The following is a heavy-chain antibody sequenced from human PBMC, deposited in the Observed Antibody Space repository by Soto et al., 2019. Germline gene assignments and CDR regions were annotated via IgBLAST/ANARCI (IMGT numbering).Heavy chain of an antibody. CDR3: ARDREYCSGGSCYEKGSDY. CDR2: ISRSSSTI. CDR1: GFRFSSYS. J-gene: IGHJ4*02. D-gene: IGHD2-15*01. V-gene: IGHV3-48*01. Sequence: GASLRLSCAASGFRFSSYSMNWVRQAPGKGLEWVSDISRSSSTIHYADSVKGRFTISRDNAKNSLYLQMNSLRAEDTAMYYCARDREYCSGGSCYEKGSDYWGQGT.